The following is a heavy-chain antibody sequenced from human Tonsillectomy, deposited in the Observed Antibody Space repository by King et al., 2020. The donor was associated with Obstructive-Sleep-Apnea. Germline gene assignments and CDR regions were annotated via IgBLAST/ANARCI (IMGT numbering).Heavy chain of an antibody. Sequence: VQLVESGGGLVKPGGSLRLSCAASGFTFSRYAMTWVRQAPGKGLEWVSFISESGVTTYYADSVKGRFTVSRDNSNNTLSLQMHSLTAEDTAVYFCGKDLRFLYFGDPVDYWGQGTLVTVSS. CDR3: GKDLRFLYFGDPVDY. CDR2: ISESGVTT. J-gene: IGHJ4*02. CDR1: GFTFSRYA. D-gene: IGHD3-10*01. V-gene: IGHV3-23*04.